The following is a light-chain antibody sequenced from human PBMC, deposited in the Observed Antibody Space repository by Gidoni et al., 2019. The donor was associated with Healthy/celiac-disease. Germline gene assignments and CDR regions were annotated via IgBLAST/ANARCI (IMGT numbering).Light chain of an antibody. CDR2: GAS. CDR1: QSVSSSY. J-gene: IGKJ1*01. CDR3: QQYGSSPRT. Sequence: PGERATLSCRASQSVSSSYLAWYQQKPGQAPRLLIYGASSRATGIPDRFSGSGSGTDFTLTISRLEAEDVAVYYCQQYGSSPRTFGQGTKVEIK. V-gene: IGKV3-20*01.